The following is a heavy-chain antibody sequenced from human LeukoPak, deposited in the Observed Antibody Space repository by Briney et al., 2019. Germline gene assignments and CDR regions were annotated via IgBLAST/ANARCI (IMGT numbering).Heavy chain of an antibody. Sequence: GGSLRLSCAASGFTFSDHYMDWVRQAPGKGLEWVGRSRNKANGHTTEYAASVKGRFIVSRDDSKNSLYLQMNSLKTEDTAVYYCVRGEVGYCSRTTCYGFDYWGQGALVTVSS. J-gene: IGHJ4*02. CDR3: VRGEVGYCSRTTCYGFDY. D-gene: IGHD2-2*01. CDR2: SRNKANGHTT. CDR1: GFTFSDHY. V-gene: IGHV3-72*01.